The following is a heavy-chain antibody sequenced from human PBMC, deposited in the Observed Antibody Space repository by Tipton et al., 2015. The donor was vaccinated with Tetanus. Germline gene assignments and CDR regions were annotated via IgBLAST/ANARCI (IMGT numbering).Heavy chain of an antibody. CDR3: VRAPYNAPGKYYFDC. Sequence: TLSLTCTVSGDSITSSKYSWNWIRQPAGKGLEWIGYTYHTGGTYYNPSLKSRVTISVDRSSDQFSLRLTSVTAADTAIYYCVRAPYNAPGKYYFDCWGQGTLVTVSS. CDR2: TYHTGGT. CDR1: GDSITSSKYS. J-gene: IGHJ4*02. V-gene: IGHV4-30-2*01. D-gene: IGHD1-1*01.